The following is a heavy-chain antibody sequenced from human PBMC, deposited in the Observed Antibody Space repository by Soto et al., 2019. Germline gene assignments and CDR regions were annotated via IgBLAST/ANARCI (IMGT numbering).Heavy chain of an antibody. CDR3: ARGRSNYGSGYYMDV. CDR2: ISSSSSTI. CDR1: GFTFSSYS. J-gene: IGHJ6*03. V-gene: IGHV3-48*01. Sequence: PGGSLRLSCAASGFTFSSYSMNWVRQAPGKGLEWVSYISSSSSTIYYADSVKGRFTISRDNAKNSLYLQMNSLRAEDTAVYYCARGRSNYGSGYYMDVWGQGTTVTVAS. D-gene: IGHD4-4*01.